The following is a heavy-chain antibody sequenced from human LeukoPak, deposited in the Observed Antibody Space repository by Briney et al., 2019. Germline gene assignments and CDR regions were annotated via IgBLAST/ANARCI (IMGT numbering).Heavy chain of an antibody. D-gene: IGHD3-16*01. V-gene: IGHV4-39*01. CDR1: GGSISSSRYY. CDR3: AKGGRIIPLFQH. Sequence: SETLSLTCTVSGGSISSSRYYWGWLRQPPGKGLEWIGSIYYSGSTYYNPSLKGRVTISVDTSKNQVSLKLSSVTAADTAVYYCAKGGRIIPLFQHWGQGTLVTVSS. CDR2: IYYSGST. J-gene: IGHJ1*01.